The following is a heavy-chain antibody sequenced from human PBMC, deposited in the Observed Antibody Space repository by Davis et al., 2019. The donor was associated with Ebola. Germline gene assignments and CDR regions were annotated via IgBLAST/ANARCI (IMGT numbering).Heavy chain of an antibody. CDR1: GYSISSEYY. D-gene: IGHD6-6*01. V-gene: IGHV4-38-2*02. CDR3: ARLLVRGWGYSEY. Sequence: SETLSLTCTVSGYSISSEYYWGWIRQPPGKGLEWIGEINHSGTTKYNPSLKSRVNISVDTSKNQFSLKLSSVTAADTAVYYCARLLVRGWGYSEYWGQGTLVTVSS. J-gene: IGHJ4*02. CDR2: INHSGTT.